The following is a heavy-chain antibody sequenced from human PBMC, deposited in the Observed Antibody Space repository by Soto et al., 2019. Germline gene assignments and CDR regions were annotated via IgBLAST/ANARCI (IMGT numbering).Heavy chain of an antibody. D-gene: IGHD1-26*01. V-gene: IGHV1-3*01. CDR3: AREYPWELRPSYYGMDV. Sequence: AAVKVSCKASGYTFTSYAMHWVRQAPGQRLERMGWINSGNGNTKYSQKFQGRVTITRDTSAIKAYMELSSLRSEDTAVYYCAREYPWELRPSYYGMDVSGQGPTVTLSS. CDR2: INSGNGNT. CDR1: GYTFTSYA. J-gene: IGHJ6*02.